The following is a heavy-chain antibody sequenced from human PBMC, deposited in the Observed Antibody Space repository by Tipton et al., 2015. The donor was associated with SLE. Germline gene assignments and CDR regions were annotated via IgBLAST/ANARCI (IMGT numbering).Heavy chain of an antibody. CDR1: GGSISSGSYY. Sequence: TLSLTCTVSGGSISSGSYYWSWIRQPPGKGLEWIGYIYYSGSTNYNPSLKSRVTISVDTSKNQFSLKLSSVTAADTAVYYCARDPAVAGTTYYYYGMDVWGQGTTVTVSS. CDR3: ARDPAVAGTTYYYYGMDV. CDR2: IYYSGST. V-gene: IGHV4-61*01. D-gene: IGHD6-19*01. J-gene: IGHJ6*02.